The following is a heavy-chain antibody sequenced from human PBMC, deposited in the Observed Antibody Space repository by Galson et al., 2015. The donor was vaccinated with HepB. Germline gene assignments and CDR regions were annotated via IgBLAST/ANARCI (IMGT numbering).Heavy chain of an antibody. V-gene: IGHV1-69*13. CDR3: ARGRQHLNTEDIVVVPAARSLYYYYYMDV. CDR1: GGTFSSYA. J-gene: IGHJ6*03. D-gene: IGHD2-2*01. CDR2: IIPIFGTA. Sequence: SVKASCKASGGTFSSYAISWVRQAPGQGLEWMGGIIPIFGTANYAQKFQGRVTITADESTSTAYMELSSLRSEDTAVYYCARGRQHLNTEDIVVVPAARSLYYYYYMDVWGKGTTVTVSS.